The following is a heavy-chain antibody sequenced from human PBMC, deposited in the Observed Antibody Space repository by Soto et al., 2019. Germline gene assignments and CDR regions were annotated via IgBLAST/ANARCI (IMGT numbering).Heavy chain of an antibody. CDR1: GFTFSSYG. D-gene: IGHD2-2*01. V-gene: IGHV3-30*18. CDR3: AKRLTN. CDR2: ISYDGSNK. Sequence: GGSLRLSCAASGFTFSSYGMHWVRQAPGKGLEWVAVISYDGSNKYYADSVKGRFTISRDNSKNTLYLQMNSLRAEDTAVYYCAKRLTNWGQGTLVTVSS. J-gene: IGHJ4*02.